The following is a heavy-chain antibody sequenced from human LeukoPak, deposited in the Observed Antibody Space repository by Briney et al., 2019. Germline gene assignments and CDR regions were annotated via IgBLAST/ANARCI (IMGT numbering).Heavy chain of an antibody. J-gene: IGHJ4*02. V-gene: IGHV3-20*04. CDR1: GFTFDDYG. Sequence: GGSLRLSCAASGFTFDDYGMSWVRQAPGKGLEWVSGINWNGDYTGYADSVKGRFTISRDNAKDSLYLQMNSLRAEDTALYYCAKDTSDSSGQGFDYWGQGTLVTVSS. CDR3: AKDTSDSSGQGFDY. CDR2: INWNGDYT. D-gene: IGHD3-22*01.